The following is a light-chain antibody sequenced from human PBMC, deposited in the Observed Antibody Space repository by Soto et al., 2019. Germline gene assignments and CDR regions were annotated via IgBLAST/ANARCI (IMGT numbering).Light chain of an antibody. CDR2: DAS. CDR1: QSVSSN. J-gene: IGKJ4*01. CDR3: QQHNNWPLT. Sequence: EIVLTQSPATLSVSPGERATLSCRTRQSVSSNLAWYKQKPGQAPRLLIHDASTRATGIPARFSGSGSGTEFTLTISTLQSEDFAVYYCQQHNNWPLTFGGGTKVEIK. V-gene: IGKV3-15*01.